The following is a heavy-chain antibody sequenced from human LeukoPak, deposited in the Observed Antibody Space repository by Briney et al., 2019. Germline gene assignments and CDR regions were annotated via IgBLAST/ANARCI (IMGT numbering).Heavy chain of an antibody. CDR1: GFTFSSYA. J-gene: IGHJ6*02. CDR3: ARSIVVVVAAPYGMDV. CDR2: ISSNGGST. D-gene: IGHD2-15*01. V-gene: IGHV3-64*01. Sequence: GGSLRFSCAASGFTFSSYAMHWVRQAPGKGLEYVSAISSNGGSTYYANSVKGRFTISRDNSKNTLYLQMGSLRAEDMAVYYCARSIVVVVAAPYGMDVWGQGTTVTVSS.